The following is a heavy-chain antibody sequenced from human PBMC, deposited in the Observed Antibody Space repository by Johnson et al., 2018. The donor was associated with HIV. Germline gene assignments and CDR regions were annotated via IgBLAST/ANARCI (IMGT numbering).Heavy chain of an antibody. CDR1: GFTVSSNY. CDR3: AREYYYDSSGTPVFDI. J-gene: IGHJ3*02. Sequence: VQLVESGGGLIQPGGSLRLSCAASGFTVSSNYMSWVRQAPGKGLEWVSVIYSGGSTYYADSVKGRFTISRDNSKNTLYLQMNSRRAGDTAVYYCAREYYYDSSGTPVFDIWGQGTMVTVSS. D-gene: IGHD3-22*01. CDR2: IYSGGST. V-gene: IGHV3-53*01.